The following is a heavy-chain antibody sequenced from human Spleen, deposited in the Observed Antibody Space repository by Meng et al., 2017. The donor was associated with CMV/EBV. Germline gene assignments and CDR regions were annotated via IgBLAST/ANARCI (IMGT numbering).Heavy chain of an antibody. CDR1: GYTFTSYY. V-gene: IGHV1-46*01. CDR3: ARGGSGWFNLWYFDL. Sequence: ASVKVSCKASGYTFTSYYMHWVRQAPGQGLEWMGIINPSGGSTSYAQKFQGRVTMTRDTFTSTVYMELSSLRSEDTAVYFCARGGSGWFNLWYFDLWGRGTLVTVSS. CDR2: INPSGGST. J-gene: IGHJ2*01. D-gene: IGHD6-19*01.